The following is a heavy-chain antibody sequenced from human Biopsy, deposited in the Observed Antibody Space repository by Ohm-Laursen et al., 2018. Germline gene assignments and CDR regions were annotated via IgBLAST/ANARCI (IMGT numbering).Heavy chain of an antibody. CDR1: GASVKTSGYF. V-gene: IGHV4-31*02. CDR2: ISYNERT. D-gene: IGHD3-9*01. CDR3: VREPKTGTAEAWYFDL. Sequence: SQTLSLTWSVSGASVKTSGYFRAWIRQRPGKGLEWIGYISYNERTHYNPSLTSRLAISFDTSNNRISLQLRSVSVADTAVYYCVREPKTGTAEAWYFDLWGRGSPVTVPS. J-gene: IGHJ2*01.